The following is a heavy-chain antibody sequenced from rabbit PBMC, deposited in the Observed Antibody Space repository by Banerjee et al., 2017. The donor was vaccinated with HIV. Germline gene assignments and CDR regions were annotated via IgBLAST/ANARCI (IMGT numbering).Heavy chain of an antibody. Sequence: QSLEESGGDLVKPGASLTLTCTASGFSFSSSYYMCWVRQAPGKGLEWIGCIYAGSSGSTYYASWAKGRFTISKTSSTTVTLQVPSLTAADTATYFCARAGDWPTYAAGLGGPGTLVTVS. CDR2: IYAGSSGST. CDR3: ARAGDWPTYAAGL. V-gene: IGHV1S40*01. CDR1: GFSFSSSYY. J-gene: IGHJ4*01. D-gene: IGHD2-1*01.